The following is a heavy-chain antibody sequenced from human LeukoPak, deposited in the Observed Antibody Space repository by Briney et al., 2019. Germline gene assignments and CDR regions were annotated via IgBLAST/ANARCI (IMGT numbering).Heavy chain of an antibody. J-gene: IGHJ4*02. CDR3: AKDYGSGSYFDY. CDR2: IRYDGSNK. Sequence: PGGSLRLSCAASGFTFSSYGMHWVRQAPGKGLEWVAFIRYDGSNKYYADSVKGRFTISRDNSKNTLYLQMNSLRAEDTAVYYCAKDYGSGSYFDYWGQRSLLTVSS. CDR1: GFTFSSYG. V-gene: IGHV3-30*02. D-gene: IGHD3-10*01.